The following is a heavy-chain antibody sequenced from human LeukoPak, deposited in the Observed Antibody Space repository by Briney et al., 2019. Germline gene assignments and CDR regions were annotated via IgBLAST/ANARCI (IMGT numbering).Heavy chain of an antibody. J-gene: IGHJ4*02. V-gene: IGHV4-59*01. Sequence: SETLSVTRTVSGGSMSNYWWSWIRQPPGKGLEWIGYVFDSGSTNYNPSLKSRVTISVDTSKKQFSLKVSSVTAADTAVYYCARGYSSSWIYLDYRGPGTLVTVSS. D-gene: IGHD6-13*01. CDR2: VFDSGST. CDR3: ARGYSSSWIYLDY. CDR1: GGSMSNYW.